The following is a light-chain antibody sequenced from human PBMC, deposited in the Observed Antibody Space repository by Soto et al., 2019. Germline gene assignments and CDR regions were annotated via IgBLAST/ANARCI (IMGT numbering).Light chain of an antibody. CDR1: QSISSY. V-gene: IGKV3-11*01. CDR2: DAS. CDR3: QQRGNWPLT. J-gene: IGKJ4*01. Sequence: ETVLTQSPATLSLSPGERATLSCRASQSISSYLIWYQQKPGQAPRLLIYDASSRATGIPARLSGSGSGTDFTLTISSIEAEDFAVYYCQQRGNWPLTFGGGTKVEI.